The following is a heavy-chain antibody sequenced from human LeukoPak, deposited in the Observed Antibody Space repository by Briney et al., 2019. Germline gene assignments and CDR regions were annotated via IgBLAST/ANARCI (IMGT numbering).Heavy chain of an antibody. V-gene: IGHV5-51*01. J-gene: IGHJ1*01. CDR2: IYPGDSDT. Sequence: GESLKISCKGSGYSFTSYWIGWVRQMPGKGLEWMGIIYPGDSDTRYSPSFQGQVTISADKSISTAYLQWSSLKASDTAMYYCARSTYYYDSSGPEYFQHWGQGTLVTVSS. D-gene: IGHD3-22*01. CDR3: ARSTYYYDSSGPEYFQH. CDR1: GYSFTSYW.